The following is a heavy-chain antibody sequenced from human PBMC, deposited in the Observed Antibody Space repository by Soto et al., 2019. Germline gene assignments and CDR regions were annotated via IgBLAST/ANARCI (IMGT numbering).Heavy chain of an antibody. CDR2: IIPMFGTA. V-gene: IGHV1-69*06. CDR3: ASGPSRYCSGGGCYSGDYYGLDV. D-gene: IGHD2-15*01. Sequence: QVQLLQSGAEVKRPGSSVRVSCKASGGTFSTNGINWVRQAPGQGLEWMGGIIPMFGTANYAQKFQGRVTITADKSTSTVYMDLSGLRSEDTATYYGASGPSRYCSGGGCYSGDYYGLDVWGQGTTVTVSS. CDR1: GGTFSTNG. J-gene: IGHJ6*02.